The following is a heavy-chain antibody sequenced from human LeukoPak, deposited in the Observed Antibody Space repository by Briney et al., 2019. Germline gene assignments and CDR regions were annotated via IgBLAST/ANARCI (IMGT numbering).Heavy chain of an antibody. CDR3: AKVTFGGGFYFDY. CDR1: GFTFSSYG. CDR2: IRGSGSST. V-gene: IGHV3-23*01. Sequence: PGGSLRLSCAASGFTFSSYGMSWVRQAPGKGLERGSGIRGSGSSTYYADSVKGRFSISRANSKNRLYQPMNSLRAEDTAVYYCAKVTFGGGFYFDYWGPGTLVTVYS. J-gene: IGHJ4*02. D-gene: IGHD3-16*01.